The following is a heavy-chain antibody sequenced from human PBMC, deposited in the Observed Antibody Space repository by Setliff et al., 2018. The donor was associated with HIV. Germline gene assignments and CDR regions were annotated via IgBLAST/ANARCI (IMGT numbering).Heavy chain of an antibody. D-gene: IGHD1-26*01. J-gene: IGHJ1*01. CDR3: ARGVGATSAQH. Sequence: ASVKVSCKASGYRFISYGITWVRQAPGQGPEWMGYMSVYNAKADYAQKFQGRVTMTTDTSTSTVYKELRSLTSDDTAVYYCARGVGATSAQHWGQGTLVTV. V-gene: IGHV1-18*01. CDR2: MSVYNAKA. CDR1: GYRFISYG.